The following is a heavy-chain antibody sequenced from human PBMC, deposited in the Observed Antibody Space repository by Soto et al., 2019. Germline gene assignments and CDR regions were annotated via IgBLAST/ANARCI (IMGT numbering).Heavy chain of an antibody. Sequence: EVQLVESGGGLVQPGRSLRLSCADSGFTFDDYVVHWVRQVPGKGLEWVSGIDWNSGAIGYADSVKGRFIISRYSAKNPLFLQMNSLRAEDTALYYCAKDIGYCSSTSCDYGMDVWGQGTTVTVSS. D-gene: IGHD2-2*03. CDR1: GFTFDDYV. V-gene: IGHV3-9*01. CDR2: IDWNSGAI. CDR3: AKDIGYCSSTSCDYGMDV. J-gene: IGHJ6*02.